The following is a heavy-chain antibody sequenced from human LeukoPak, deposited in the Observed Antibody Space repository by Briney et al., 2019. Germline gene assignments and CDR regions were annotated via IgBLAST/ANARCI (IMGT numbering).Heavy chain of an antibody. CDR3: ARGYSSIRGWFDP. CDR2: IYYSGST. J-gene: IGHJ5*02. V-gene: IGHV4-61*01. CDR1: GGSVSSGSYY. Sequence: SETLSLTCTVSGGSVSSGSYYWNWIRQPPGKGLEWIGYIYYSGSTNYNPSLNSLVTISLDTSKNQFSLKLSSVTAADTAVFYCARGYSSIRGWFDPWGQGTPVTVSS. D-gene: IGHD6-13*01.